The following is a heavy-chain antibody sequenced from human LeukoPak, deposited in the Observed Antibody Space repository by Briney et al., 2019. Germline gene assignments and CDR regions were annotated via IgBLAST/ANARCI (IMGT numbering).Heavy chain of an antibody. J-gene: IGHJ4*02. CDR2: IYYSGGT. CDR3: ASPLGVGYYYDSSGYPHPFFY. V-gene: IGHV4-39*01. CDR1: GGSISSSSYY. D-gene: IGHD3-22*01. Sequence: SETLSLTCTVSGGSISSSSYYWGWIRQPPGKGLEWIGSIYYSGGTYYNPSLKSRVTISVDTSKNQFSLKLSSVTAADTAVYYCASPLGVGYYYDSSGYPHPFFYWGQGTLVTVSS.